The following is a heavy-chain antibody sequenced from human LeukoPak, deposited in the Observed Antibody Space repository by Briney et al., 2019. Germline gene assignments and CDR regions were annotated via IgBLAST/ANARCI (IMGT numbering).Heavy chain of an antibody. Sequence: SETLSLTCTVSGGSISSYYWSWIRQPPGKGLEWIGYIYYSGSTNYNPSLKSRVTISVDTSKNQFSLKLSSVTAADTAVYYCARGLRSSHYYYYYMDVWGKGTTVTVSS. V-gene: IGHV4-59*08. D-gene: IGHD1-26*01. CDR3: ARGLRSSHYYYYYMDV. CDR2: IYYSGST. J-gene: IGHJ6*03. CDR1: GGSISSYY.